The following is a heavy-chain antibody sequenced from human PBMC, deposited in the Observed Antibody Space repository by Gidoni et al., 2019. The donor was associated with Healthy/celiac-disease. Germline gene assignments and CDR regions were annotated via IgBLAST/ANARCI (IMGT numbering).Heavy chain of an antibody. Sequence: QVQLQESGPGLVKPSQTLSPTCTVSGGSIRSGGYYWSWIRQHPGKGLEWIGYIYYSGSTYYNPSLKSRVTISVDTSKNQFSLKLSSVTAADTAVYYCARVLAAPGGAFDIWGQGTMVTVSS. CDR1: GGSIRSGGYY. CDR2: IYYSGST. J-gene: IGHJ3*02. CDR3: ARVLAAPGGAFDI. V-gene: IGHV4-31*03. D-gene: IGHD1-26*01.